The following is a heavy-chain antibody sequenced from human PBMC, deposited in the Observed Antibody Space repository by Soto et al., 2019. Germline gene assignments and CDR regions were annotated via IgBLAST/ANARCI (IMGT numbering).Heavy chain of an antibody. CDR1: GGTFSSYA. J-gene: IGHJ4*02. CDR2: IIPIFGTA. Sequence: QVQLVQSGAEVKKPGSSVKVSCKASGGTFSSYAISWVRQAPGQGLEWMGGIIPIFGTANYAQKFQGRVTITADESTSTAYMELSSLRSEDTAVYYCARGYCSSTSCYRVRVWYLGPFDYWGQGTLVTVSS. D-gene: IGHD2-2*02. CDR3: ARGYCSSTSCYRVRVWYLGPFDY. V-gene: IGHV1-69*01.